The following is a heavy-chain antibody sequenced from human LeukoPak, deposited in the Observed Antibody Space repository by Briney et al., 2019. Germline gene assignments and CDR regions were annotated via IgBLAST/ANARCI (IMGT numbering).Heavy chain of an antibody. D-gene: IGHD3-9*01. Sequence: GGSLRLSCAASGFTFSSYSMNWVRQAPGKGLEWVSYISSSGSTIYYADSVKGRFTISRDNAKNSLYLQMNSLRAEDTAVYYCARDSADNLDWGQGTLVTVSS. CDR2: ISSSGSTI. V-gene: IGHV3-48*04. J-gene: IGHJ4*02. CDR1: GFTFSSYS. CDR3: ARDSADNLD.